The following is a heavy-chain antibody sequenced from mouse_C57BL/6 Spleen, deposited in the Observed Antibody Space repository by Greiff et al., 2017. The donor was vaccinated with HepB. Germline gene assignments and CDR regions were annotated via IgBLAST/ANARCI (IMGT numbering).Heavy chain of an antibody. CDR3: ARRDDSWFAY. D-gene: IGHD2-12*01. V-gene: IGHV1-18*01. J-gene: IGHJ3*01. Sequence: EVKLQESGPELVKPGASVKIPCKASGYTFTDYNMDWVKQSHGKSLEWIGDINPNNGGTIYNQKFKGKATLTVDKSSSTAYMELRSLTSEDTAVYYCARRDDSWFAYWGQGTLVTVSA. CDR2: INPNNGGT. CDR1: GYTFTDYN.